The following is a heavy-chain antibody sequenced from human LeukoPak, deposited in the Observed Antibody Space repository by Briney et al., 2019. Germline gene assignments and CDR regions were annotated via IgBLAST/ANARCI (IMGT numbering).Heavy chain of an antibody. Sequence: KASETLSLTCAVSGGSISSSNWWSWVRQPPGKGLEWIGEIYHSGSTNYNPSLKSRVTISVDKSKNQFSLKLSSVTAADTAVYYCARGSLKLWLRNFDYWGQGTLVTVSS. CDR3: ARGSLKLWLRNFDY. J-gene: IGHJ4*02. CDR2: IYHSGST. V-gene: IGHV4-4*02. D-gene: IGHD5-12*01. CDR1: GGSISSSNW.